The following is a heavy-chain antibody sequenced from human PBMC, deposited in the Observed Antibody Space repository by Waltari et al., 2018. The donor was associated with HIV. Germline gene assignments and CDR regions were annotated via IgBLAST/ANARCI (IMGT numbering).Heavy chain of an antibody. CDR2: ISYDGSNK. J-gene: IGHJ4*02. D-gene: IGHD1-1*01. Sequence: LRLSCAASGFSFSTYGMHWVRQAPGKGLEWVAVISYDGSNKYYADSVKGRFTISRDNSKNTLYLQMNSLRAEDTAVYYCAKDKGGVTYIFDYWGQGTLVTVSS. V-gene: IGHV3-30*18. CDR3: AKDKGGVTYIFDY. CDR1: GFSFSTYG.